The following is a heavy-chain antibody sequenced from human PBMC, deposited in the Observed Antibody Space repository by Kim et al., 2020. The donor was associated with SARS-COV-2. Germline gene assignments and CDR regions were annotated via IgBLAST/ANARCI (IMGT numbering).Heavy chain of an antibody. CDR3: TRGIVVTAPYSDY. V-gene: IGHV3-49*04. CDR2: IRGKASGGTT. Sequence: GGSLRLSCTTSGFTFGDYTLTWVRQAPGKGLEWVGFIRGKASGGTTEYAASVKGRFTISRDDTRSIAYLQMNDLKTEDTAMYYCTRGIVVTAPYSDYWGQGTLVTVSS. J-gene: IGHJ4*02. D-gene: IGHD3-22*01. CDR1: GFTFGDYT.